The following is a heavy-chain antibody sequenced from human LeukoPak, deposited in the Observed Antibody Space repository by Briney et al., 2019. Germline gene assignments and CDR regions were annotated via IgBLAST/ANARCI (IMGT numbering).Heavy chain of an antibody. D-gene: IGHD3-10*01. CDR2: ISYDGSNK. CDR1: GFTFSSYA. V-gene: IGHV3-30-3*01. J-gene: IGHJ4*02. CDR3: ARATNYGSGLTRNFDY. Sequence: PGRSLRLSCAASGFTFSSYAMHWVRQAPGKGLEWVAVISYDGSNKYYADSVKGRFTISRDNSKNTLYLQMNSLRDEDTAVYYCARATNYGSGLTRNFDYWGQGTLVTVSS.